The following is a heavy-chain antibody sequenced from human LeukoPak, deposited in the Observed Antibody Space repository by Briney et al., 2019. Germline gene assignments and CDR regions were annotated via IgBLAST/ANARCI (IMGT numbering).Heavy chain of an antibody. CDR1: GFTFSSYW. J-gene: IGHJ6*02. D-gene: IGHD3-3*01. V-gene: IGHV3-74*01. CDR2: INSDGSST. CDR3: ARVGGDGGSPYYDLYYYGMDA. Sequence: GGSLRLSCAASGFTFSSYWMHWVRQAPGKGLVWVSCINSDGSSTNYADSVKGRFTISRDNAKNTLYLQMNSLRAEDTAVYYCARVGGDGGSPYYDLYYYGMDAWGQGTTVTVSS.